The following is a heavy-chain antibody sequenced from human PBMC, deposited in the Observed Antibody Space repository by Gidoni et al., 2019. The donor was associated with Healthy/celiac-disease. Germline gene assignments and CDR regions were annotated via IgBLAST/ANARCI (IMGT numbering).Heavy chain of an antibody. V-gene: IGHV3-30-3*01. CDR1: GFTFSSYA. CDR3: ARDLVGGSGSFDY. CDR2: ISYDGSNK. D-gene: IGHD3-10*01. J-gene: IGHJ4*02. Sequence: QVQLVESGGGVVQPGRSLRLSCAAPGFTFSSYAMHWVRQAPGKGLDWVAVISYDGSNKDYADSVKGRFTISRDNSKNTLYLQMNSLRAEDTAVYYCARDLVGGSGSFDYWGQGTLVTVSS.